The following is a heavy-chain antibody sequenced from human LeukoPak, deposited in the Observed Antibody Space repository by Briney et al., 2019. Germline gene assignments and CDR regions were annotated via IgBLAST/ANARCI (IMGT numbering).Heavy chain of an antibody. D-gene: IGHD6-19*01. CDR2: ISSSSYI. J-gene: IGHJ6*02. CDR1: GFTFSSYS. V-gene: IGHV3-21*01. Sequence: GGSLRLSCAASGFTFSSYSMNWVRQAPGKGLEWVSSISSSSYIYYADSVKGRFTISRDNAKNSLYLQMNSLRAEDTAVYYCARNLVVAVAVDVWGQGTTVTVSS. CDR3: ARNLVVAVAVDV.